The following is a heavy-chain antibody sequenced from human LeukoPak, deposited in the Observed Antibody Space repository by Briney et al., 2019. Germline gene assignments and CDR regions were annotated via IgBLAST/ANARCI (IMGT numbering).Heavy chain of an antibody. J-gene: IGHJ5*02. Sequence: GGSLRLSCAASGFTFSSYGMHWVRQAPGKGLEWVAVIWYDGSNKYYADSVKGRFIISRDNSKNTLYLQMNSLRAEDTAVYYCAKETFIAAANNWFDPWGQGTLVTVSS. V-gene: IGHV3-33*06. CDR3: AKETFIAAANNWFDP. CDR2: IWYDGSNK. CDR1: GFTFSSYG. D-gene: IGHD6-13*01.